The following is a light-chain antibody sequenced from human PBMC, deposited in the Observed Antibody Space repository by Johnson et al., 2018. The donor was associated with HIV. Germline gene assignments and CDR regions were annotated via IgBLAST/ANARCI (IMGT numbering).Light chain of an antibody. CDR2: DNN. Sequence: QSVLTQPPSLSAAPGQTVTISCSGSSSNIGNNYVSWYQQLPGTAPKLLIYDNNKRPSGLPDRFSGSKSGTSATLGLTGLQTGYEADYYCGTWYSSLRDNVFGTGPKVTVL. CDR1: SSNIGNNY. CDR3: GTWYSSLRDNV. J-gene: IGLJ1*01. V-gene: IGLV1-51*01.